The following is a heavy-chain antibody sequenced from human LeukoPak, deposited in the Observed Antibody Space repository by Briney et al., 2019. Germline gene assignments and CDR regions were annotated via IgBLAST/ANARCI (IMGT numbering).Heavy chain of an antibody. D-gene: IGHD2-15*01. CDR2: ISAYNGDT. Sequence: ASVKVSCKASGYIFTSYAINWVRQAPGQGLEWMGWISAYNGDTIYAQKLQGRVTMTTDTSTSTAYMDLRSLRSDDTAVYYCAREGRLSGLPRRDAFEIWGQGTMVTVSS. V-gene: IGHV1-18*01. J-gene: IGHJ3*02. CDR3: AREGRLSGLPRRDAFEI. CDR1: GYIFTSYA.